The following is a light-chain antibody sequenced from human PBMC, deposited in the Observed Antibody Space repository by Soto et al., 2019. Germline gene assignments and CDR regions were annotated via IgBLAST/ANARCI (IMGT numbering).Light chain of an antibody. CDR1: SSDVGAYKY. CDR3: SSYAGSNIYV. Sequence: SVLTQPPSASGSPGQSLTISCTGTSSDVGAYKYVSWYQQYPGKAPKLMIYEVTKRPSGVPDRFSGSKSGNTASLTVSGLQAEDEADYYCSSYAGSNIYVFGPGTKVTVL. V-gene: IGLV2-8*01. CDR2: EVT. J-gene: IGLJ1*01.